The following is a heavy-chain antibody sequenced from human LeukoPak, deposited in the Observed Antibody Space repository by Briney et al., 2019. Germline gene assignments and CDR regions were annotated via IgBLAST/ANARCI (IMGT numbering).Heavy chain of an antibody. J-gene: IGHJ6*02. V-gene: IGHV1-2*02. CDR1: GYTFTGYY. CDR2: INPNSGGT. CDR3: AREDVNTQVYYYYGMDV. Sequence: ASVKVSCKASGYTFTGYYLHWVRQAPGQGLEWMGWINPNSGGTKVAQTFQGRVTMTRDTSITTAYMELRSLKSDDTAVYYSAREDVNTQVYYYYGMDVWGQGTTVSVS.